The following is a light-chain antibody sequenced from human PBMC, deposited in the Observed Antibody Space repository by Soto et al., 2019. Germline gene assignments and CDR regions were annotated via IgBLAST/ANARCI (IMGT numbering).Light chain of an antibody. CDR3: SSYTSSSTLQGI. V-gene: IGLV2-14*01. CDR2: EVS. Sequence: QSVLTQPASVSGSPGQSITISCTGTSSDVGGYNYVYWYQQHPGKAPKLMIYEVSNRPSGVSNRFSGSKSGNTASLTISGLQAEDEADYYCSSYTSSSTLQGIFGGGTKLTVL. CDR1: SSDVGGYNY. J-gene: IGLJ2*01.